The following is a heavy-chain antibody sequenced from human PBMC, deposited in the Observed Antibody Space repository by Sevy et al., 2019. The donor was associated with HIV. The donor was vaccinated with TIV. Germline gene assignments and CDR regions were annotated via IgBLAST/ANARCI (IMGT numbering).Heavy chain of an antibody. Sequence: GGSLRLSCTPSGFTFSDYFMNWIRQAPGKGLEWVSYISSSGSTRYYADTVKGRFTISRDNAKNSLSLQKNSLRAEDTAVYYCATYSNDDYFYGMDVWGQGTTVTVSS. D-gene: IGHD4-4*01. CDR3: ATYSNDDYFYGMDV. CDR1: GFTFSDYF. V-gene: IGHV3-11*04. CDR2: ISSSGSTR. J-gene: IGHJ6*02.